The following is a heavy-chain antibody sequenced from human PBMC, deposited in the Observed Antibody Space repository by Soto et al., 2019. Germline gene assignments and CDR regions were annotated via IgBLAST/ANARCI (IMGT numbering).Heavy chain of an antibody. CDR1: GYTFTGYG. Sequence: GAAVKVSCKASGYTFTGYGIIWVRQAPGQGLEWMGWISAYNGNTNYAQKLQGRVTMTTDTSTSTAYMELRSLRSDDTAVYYCARDSSSSWSRGLDTSYWCQGTLVTVSS. J-gene: IGHJ4*02. CDR2: ISAYNGNT. D-gene: IGHD6-13*01. CDR3: ARDSSSSWSRGLDTSY. V-gene: IGHV1-18*01.